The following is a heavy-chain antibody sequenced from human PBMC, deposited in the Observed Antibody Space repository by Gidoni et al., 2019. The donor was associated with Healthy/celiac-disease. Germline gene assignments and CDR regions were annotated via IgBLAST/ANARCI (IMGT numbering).Heavy chain of an antibody. CDR1: GGSISSSSYY. CDR3: ARVRITMIVAVMDV. Sequence: QLQLQESGPGLVKPSETLSLTCTVSGGSISSSSYYWGWIRQPPGKGLEWIGSIYYSGSTYYNPSLKSRVTISVDTSKNQFSLKLSSVTAADTAVYYCARVRITMIVAVMDVWGKGTTVTVSS. J-gene: IGHJ6*03. CDR2: IYYSGST. V-gene: IGHV4-39*01. D-gene: IGHD3-22*01.